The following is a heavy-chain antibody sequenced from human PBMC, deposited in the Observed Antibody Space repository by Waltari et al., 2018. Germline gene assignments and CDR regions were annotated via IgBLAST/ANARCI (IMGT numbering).Heavy chain of an antibody. J-gene: IGHJ6*03. V-gene: IGHV4-4*07. D-gene: IGHD3-3*01. CDR3: ARDGRFPYYYYYMDV. Sequence: QVQLQVSGPGLVKPSETLSLTCTVSGGSISSYYWSWIRQPAGKGLEWIGSIYTRGSTNYNPSLKSRVTMSVDTSKNQFSLKLSSVTAADTAVYYCARDGRFPYYYYYMDVWGKGTTVTISS. CDR1: GGSISSYY. CDR2: IYTRGST.